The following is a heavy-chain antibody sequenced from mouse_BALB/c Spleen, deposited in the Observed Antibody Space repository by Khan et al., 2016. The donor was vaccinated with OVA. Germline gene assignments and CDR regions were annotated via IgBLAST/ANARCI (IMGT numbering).Heavy chain of an antibody. V-gene: IGHV1-76*01. CDR3: AREEALYHFDH. J-gene: IGHJ2*01. Sequence: QVQLKQSGAELVRPGASVKLSCKPSGYIFTSYWIHWVKQRSGQGLEWIARIYTGTDNSYYNEKITDKATLNDDKHYRTAYRQLSSLKSEDADVYFCAREEALYHFDHWGQGTTLTVSS. CDR2: IYTGTDNS. CDR1: GYIFTSYW. D-gene: IGHD3-2*02.